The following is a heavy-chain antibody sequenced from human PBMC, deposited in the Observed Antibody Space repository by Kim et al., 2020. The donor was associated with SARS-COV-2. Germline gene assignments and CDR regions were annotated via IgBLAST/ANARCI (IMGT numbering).Heavy chain of an antibody. CDR1: GFTFSSYG. CDR3: ARGYSMVRGVTNYFDY. Sequence: GGSLRLSCAASGFTFSSYGMHWVRQAPGKGLEWVAVIWYDGSNKYYADSVKGRFTISRDNSKNTLYLQMNSLRAEDTAVYYCARGYSMVRGVTNYFDYWGQGTLVTVSS. D-gene: IGHD3-10*01. CDR2: IWYDGSNK. J-gene: IGHJ4*02. V-gene: IGHV3-33*01.